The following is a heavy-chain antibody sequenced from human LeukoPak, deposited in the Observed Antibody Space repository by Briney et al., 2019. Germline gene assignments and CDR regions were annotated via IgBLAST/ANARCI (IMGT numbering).Heavy chain of an antibody. CDR3: ARAVGYGSGSYRLDY. CDR1: GFTFSSYW. CDR2: IKQDGSEK. V-gene: IGHV3-7*04. Sequence: GGSLRLSCAASGFTFSSYWMSWVRQAPGKGLEWVANIKQDGSEKYYVDSVKGRFTISRDNAKNSLYLQMNSLRAEDTAVYYCARAVGYGSGSYRLDYWGQGTLVTVSS. D-gene: IGHD3-10*01. J-gene: IGHJ4*02.